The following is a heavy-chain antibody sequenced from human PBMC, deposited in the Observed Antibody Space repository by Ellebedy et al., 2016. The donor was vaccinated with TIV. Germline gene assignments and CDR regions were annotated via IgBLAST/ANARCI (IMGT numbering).Heavy chain of an antibody. CDR2: IGVSPTGI. D-gene: IGHD5-18*01. CDR1: GFTFSSYA. Sequence: GGSLRLSCAASGFTFSSYAMSWVRQAPGKGLEWVPFIGVSPTGIYYADSVKGRFTISRDNAKNSLYLQMNSLRAEDTAVYYCARDRTAMAYYFDYWGQGTLVTVSS. V-gene: IGHV3-48*04. J-gene: IGHJ4*02. CDR3: ARDRTAMAYYFDY.